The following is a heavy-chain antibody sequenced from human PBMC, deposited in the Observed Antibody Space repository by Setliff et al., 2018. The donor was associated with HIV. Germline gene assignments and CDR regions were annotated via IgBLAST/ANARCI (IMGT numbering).Heavy chain of an antibody. CDR2: IYDTGDT. J-gene: IGHJ4*01. Sequence: PSETLSLTCTVTDDSLSRSDFYWAWIRQPPEKGLEWVASIYDTGDTHYNPSLRRRVTISRDTSKNQFSLTLRSVTAADTAVYYCASLLVFPAGGLFDFWGHGNLVTVSS. D-gene: IGHD1-26*01. V-gene: IGHV4-39*07. CDR1: DDSLSRSDFY. CDR3: ASLLVFPAGGLFDF.